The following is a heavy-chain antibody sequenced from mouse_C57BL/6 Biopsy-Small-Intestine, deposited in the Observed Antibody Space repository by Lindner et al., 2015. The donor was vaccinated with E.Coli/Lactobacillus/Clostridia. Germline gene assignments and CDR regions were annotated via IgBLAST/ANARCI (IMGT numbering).Heavy chain of an antibody. CDR1: GYSFTGYC. Sequence: VQLQESGPELVKPGASVKISCKASGYSFTGYCMNWVKQSHGNILDWIGYIYPYNGLSSYNQKFKGKATLTVDKSSSTAYMELRSLTSEDSAVYFCARGTGSWFAYWGQGTLVTVSA. J-gene: IGHJ3*01. CDR2: IYPYNGLS. D-gene: IGHD4-1*01. V-gene: IGHV1-31*01. CDR3: ARGTGSWFAY.